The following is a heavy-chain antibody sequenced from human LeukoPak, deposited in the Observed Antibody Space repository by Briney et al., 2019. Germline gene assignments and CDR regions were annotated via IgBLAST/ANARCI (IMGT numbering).Heavy chain of an antibody. D-gene: IGHD2-2*01. CDR1: GYTFTGYY. Sequence: LGASVKVSRKASGYTFTGYYMHWVRQAPGQGLEWMGWINPNSGGTNYAQKFQGRVTMTRDTSISTAYMELSRLRSEDTAVYYCASDCSSTIWANCFDPWGQGTLVTVSS. CDR3: ASDCSSTIWANCFDP. V-gene: IGHV1-2*03. CDR2: INPNSGGT. J-gene: IGHJ5*02.